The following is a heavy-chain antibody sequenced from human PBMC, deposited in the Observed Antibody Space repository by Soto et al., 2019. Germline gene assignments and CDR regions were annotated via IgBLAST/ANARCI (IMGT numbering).Heavy chain of an antibody. J-gene: IGHJ6*02. CDR3: ARGPLGVVTYYYYYGMDV. CDR2: INHSGST. Sequence: SETLSLTXAVYGGSFSGYYWSWIRQPPGKGLEWIGEINHSGSTNYNPSLKSRVTISVDTSKNQFSLKLSSVTAADTAVYYCARGPLGVVTYYYYYGMDVWGQGTTVTVSS. CDR1: GGSFSGYY. V-gene: IGHV4-34*01. D-gene: IGHD3-3*01.